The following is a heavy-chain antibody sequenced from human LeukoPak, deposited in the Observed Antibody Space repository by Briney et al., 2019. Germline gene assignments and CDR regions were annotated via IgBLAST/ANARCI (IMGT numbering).Heavy chain of an antibody. CDR3: ARLPPYSSSWYFDY. J-gene: IGHJ4*02. CDR2: IYTSGST. V-gene: IGHV4-61*02. Sequence: ASQTLSLTCTVSGGSISSGSYYWSWIRQPAGKGLEWIGRIYTSGSTNYNPSLKSRVTISVDTSKNQFSLKLSSVTAADTAVYYCARLPPYSSSWYFDYWGQGTLVTVSS. CDR1: GGSISSGSYY. D-gene: IGHD6-13*01.